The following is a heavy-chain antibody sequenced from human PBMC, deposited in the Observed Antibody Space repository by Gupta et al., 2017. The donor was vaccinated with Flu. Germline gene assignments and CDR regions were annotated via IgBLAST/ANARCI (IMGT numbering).Heavy chain of an antibody. CDR2: INPNSGGT. D-gene: IGHD4-4*01. CDR1: GYTFTGYY. Sequence: QVQLVQSGAEVKKPGASVKVSCKASGYTFTGYYMHGVRQAPGQGLEWMGWINPNSGGTNNAQKFQGRVTMTRDTSISTAYMELSRLRSDDTAVYYCARGYMTTVTYYYYYGMDVWGQGTTVTVSS. J-gene: IGHJ6*02. V-gene: IGHV1-2*02. CDR3: ARGYMTTVTYYYYYGMDV.